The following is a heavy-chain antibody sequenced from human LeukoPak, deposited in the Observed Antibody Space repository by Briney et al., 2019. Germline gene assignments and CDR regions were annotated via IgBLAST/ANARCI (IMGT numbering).Heavy chain of an antibody. CDR1: GFTFSSYE. J-gene: IGHJ4*02. CDR3: AREPYGSGSYYFDY. CDR2: ISSSGSTI. V-gene: IGHV3-48*03. D-gene: IGHD3-10*01. Sequence: GGSLRLSCAASGFTFSSYEMNWVRQAPGKGLEWVSYISSSGSTIYYADSVKGRFTISRDNAKNSLYLQMNSLRAEDTAVYYCAREPYGSGSYYFDYWGQGTLVTVSS.